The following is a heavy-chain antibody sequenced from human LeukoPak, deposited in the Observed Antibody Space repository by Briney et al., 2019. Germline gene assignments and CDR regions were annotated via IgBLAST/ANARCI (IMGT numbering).Heavy chain of an antibody. D-gene: IGHD6-13*01. CDR2: IYYSGST. V-gene: IGHV4-59*01. CDR3: ARGGGISHYYYYMDV. J-gene: IGHJ6*03. Sequence: SETLSLTCTVSGGSISSYYWSWLRQPPGKGLEWIGYIYYSGSTNYNPSLKSRVTISVDTSKNQFSLRLNSVTAADTAVYYCARGGGISHYYYYMDVWGKGTTVTISS. CDR1: GGSISSYY.